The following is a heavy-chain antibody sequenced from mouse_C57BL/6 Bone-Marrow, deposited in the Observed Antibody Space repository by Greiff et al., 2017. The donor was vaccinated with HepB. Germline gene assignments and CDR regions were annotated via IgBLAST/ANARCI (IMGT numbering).Heavy chain of an antibody. CDR3: ANHYSIYGFPFAY. D-gene: IGHD2-5*01. CDR1: GFTFSDYG. V-gene: IGHV5-17*01. J-gene: IGHJ3*01. Sequence: EVKLVESGGGLVKPGGSLKLSCAASGFTFSDYGMHWVRQAPEKGLEWVAYISSGSSTIYYADTVKGRFTISRDNAKNTLFLQMTSLRSEDTAMYYCANHYSIYGFPFAYWGQGTLVTVSA. CDR2: ISSGSSTI.